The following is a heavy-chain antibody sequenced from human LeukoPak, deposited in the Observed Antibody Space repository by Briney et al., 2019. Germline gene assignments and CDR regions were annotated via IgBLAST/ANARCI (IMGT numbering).Heavy chain of an antibody. V-gene: IGHV3-30*18. D-gene: IGHD2-8*01. Sequence: GRSLRLSCAASGFTFSSYGMHWVRQAPGKGLEWVAVISYDGSNEQYAHSVKGRFRISRDSSKNILYLQMNSLRAEDTAVYYCAKDRCSNGIGCYYYYMDVWGKGTTVTISS. J-gene: IGHJ6*03. CDR1: GFTFSSYG. CDR2: ISYDGSNE. CDR3: AKDRCSNGIGCYYYYMDV.